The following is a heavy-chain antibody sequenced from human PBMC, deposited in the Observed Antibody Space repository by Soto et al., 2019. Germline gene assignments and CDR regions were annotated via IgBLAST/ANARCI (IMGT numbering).Heavy chain of an antibody. CDR1: GYTLTELS. CDR3: ARSWVTGKGGMDV. J-gene: IGHJ6*02. Sequence: ASVKVSCKVSGYTLTELSMHWVRQAPGKGLEWMGWFNPEDGETIYAQKFQGRVTMTTDTSTSTAYMELWTLISDDTAVYYCARSWVTGKGGMDVWGQGTTVTVSS. V-gene: IGHV1-24*01. CDR2: FNPEDGET. D-gene: IGHD3-16*01.